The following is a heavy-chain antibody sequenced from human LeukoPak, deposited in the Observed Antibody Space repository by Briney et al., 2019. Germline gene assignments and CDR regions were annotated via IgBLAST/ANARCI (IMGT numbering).Heavy chain of an antibody. Sequence: SDTLSLTCTVSGGSISSSSHYWGWIRQPPGKGLEWIGSIYYSGRTYYNTSLKSRVTISVDTPKNQFSLKLSSETAADTAVYYCARQSIVGTNAPDSWGQGTLVTVSS. V-gene: IGHV4-39*01. J-gene: IGHJ4*02. CDR3: ARQSIVGTNAPDS. CDR1: GGSISSSSHY. CDR2: IYYSGRT. D-gene: IGHD1-26*01.